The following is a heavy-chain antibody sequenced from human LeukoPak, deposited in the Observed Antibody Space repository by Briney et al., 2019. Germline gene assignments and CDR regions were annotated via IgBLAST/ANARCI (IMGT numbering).Heavy chain of an antibody. CDR3: AKAPGSDYYYMDV. J-gene: IGHJ6*03. CDR2: ISDSGGST. CDR1: GFTFNSYA. V-gene: IGHV3-23*01. D-gene: IGHD2-8*02. Sequence: GGSLRLSCAASGFTFNSYAMSWVRQAPGKGLEWVSAISDSGGSTYYADSVKGRFTISRDNSKNTLCLQMNSPRAEDTAIYYCAKAPGSDYYYMDVWGKGTTVTVSS.